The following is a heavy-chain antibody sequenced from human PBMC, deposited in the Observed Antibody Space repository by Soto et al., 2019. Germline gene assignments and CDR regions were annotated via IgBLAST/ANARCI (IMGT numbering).Heavy chain of an antibody. D-gene: IGHD3-22*01. CDR3: ARVVGGYYDRSGYYREEPYYVDY. CDR1: GYTFTGYY. CDR2: INPNSGGT. V-gene: IGHV1-2*04. J-gene: IGHJ4*01. Sequence: SVKVSCKASGYTFTGYYMHWVRQAPGQGLEWMGWINPNSGGTNYAQKFQGWVTMTRDTSISTAYMELSRLRSDDTAVYYCARVVGGYYDRSGYYREEPYYVDYWG.